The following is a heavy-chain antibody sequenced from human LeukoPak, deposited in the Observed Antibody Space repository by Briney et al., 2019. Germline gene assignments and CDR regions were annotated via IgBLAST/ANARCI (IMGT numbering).Heavy chain of an antibody. Sequence: GGTLRLSCAASGFTFSSYGMSWVRQTPGKGLEWVSAISGSGGSTYYADSVKGRFTISRDNSKNTLYLQMNSLRAEDTAVYYCAKGSYDSGFDYWGQGTLVTVSS. D-gene: IGHD5-12*01. CDR1: GFTFSSYG. CDR2: ISGSGGST. V-gene: IGHV3-23*01. J-gene: IGHJ4*02. CDR3: AKGSYDSGFDY.